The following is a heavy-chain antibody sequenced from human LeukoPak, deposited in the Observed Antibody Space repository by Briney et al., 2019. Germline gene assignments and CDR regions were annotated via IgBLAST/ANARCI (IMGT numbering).Heavy chain of an antibody. Sequence: PGGSLRLSCAASGFTFNTYWMSWVRQAPGKGLEWVAKIKEDGSEKYYVDSVKGRFTISRDNAKNSLYLQMNSLRVEETAVYYCARGQVWLTWGQGTLVTVSS. J-gene: IGHJ5*02. CDR1: GFTFNTYW. CDR2: IKEDGSEK. V-gene: IGHV3-7*01. CDR3: ARGQVWLT. D-gene: IGHD5-18*01.